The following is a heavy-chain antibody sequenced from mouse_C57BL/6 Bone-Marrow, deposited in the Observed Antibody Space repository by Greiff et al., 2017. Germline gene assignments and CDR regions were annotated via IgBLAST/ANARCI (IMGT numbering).Heavy chain of an antibody. CDR1: GFTFSDYY. V-gene: IGHV5-16*01. J-gene: IGHJ2*01. CDR2: INYDGSST. CDR3: AREYYFDY. Sequence: EVQLVESEGGLVQPGSSMKLSCTASGFTFSDYYMAWVRQVPEKGLEWVANINYDGSSTYYLDSLKSRFIISRDNAKNILYLQMSSLKSEDTATYYCAREYYFDYWGQGTTLTVSS.